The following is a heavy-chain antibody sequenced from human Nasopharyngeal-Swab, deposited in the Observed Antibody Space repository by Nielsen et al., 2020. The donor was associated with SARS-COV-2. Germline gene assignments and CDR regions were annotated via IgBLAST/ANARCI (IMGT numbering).Heavy chain of an antibody. Sequence: ASVNVSCKAFGYTFTSYYMHWVRQAPGQGLEWMGIINPSGGSTSYAQKFHGRVTMTRDTSTSTVYMELSSLRSEDTAVYYCARDRYLIPSAAGMDYWGQGTLVTVSS. CDR2: INPSGGST. CDR1: GYTFTSYY. V-gene: IGHV1-46*01. J-gene: IGHJ4*02. D-gene: IGHD6-13*01. CDR3: ARDRYLIPSAAGMDY.